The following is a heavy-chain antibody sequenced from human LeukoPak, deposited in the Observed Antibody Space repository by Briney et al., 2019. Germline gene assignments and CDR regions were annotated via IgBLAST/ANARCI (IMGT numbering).Heavy chain of an antibody. V-gene: IGHV4-59*12. Sequence: SETLSLTCTVSGGSISSYYWSWIRQPPGKGLEGIGFIYYTGSTNYNPPLKSRVTISVDTSKNQFSLNLSSVTAADTAVYYCARAIRGYSYGYNFDYWGQGTLVTVSS. J-gene: IGHJ4*02. CDR1: GGSISSYY. CDR2: IYYTGST. D-gene: IGHD5-18*01. CDR3: ARAIRGYSYGYNFDY.